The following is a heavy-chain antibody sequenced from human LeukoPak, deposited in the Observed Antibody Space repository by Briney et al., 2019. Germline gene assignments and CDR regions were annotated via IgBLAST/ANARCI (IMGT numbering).Heavy chain of an antibody. V-gene: IGHV3-48*04. D-gene: IGHD1-1*01. CDR2: IGISSGNT. CDR1: GFTFSDYS. CDR3: ARDHNYAFDN. Sequence: GGSLRLSCAASGFTFSDYSMNWVRQAPGKGLEWISYIGISSGNTKYADSVKGRFTISGDNAKSSLYLQMNSLRVEDTAVYYCARDHNYAFDNWGQGTLVTVSS. J-gene: IGHJ4*02.